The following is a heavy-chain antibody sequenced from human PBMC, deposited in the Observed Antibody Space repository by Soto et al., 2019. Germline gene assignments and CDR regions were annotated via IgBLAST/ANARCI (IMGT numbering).Heavy chain of an antibody. CDR3: ASDEPDTGEGFDI. CDR1: GASMNTYV. Sequence: QVQLQESGPGLVKPSETLSLTCSVSGASMNTYVWIWIRQPAGKGLEWIGRVYTSGTTNYNPSLKSRVTMSVDTSKKQVSLNLISLTAADTGLYYCASDEPDTGEGFDIWGQGTMVTVSS. D-gene: IGHD3-10*01. V-gene: IGHV4-4*07. J-gene: IGHJ3*02. CDR2: VYTSGTT.